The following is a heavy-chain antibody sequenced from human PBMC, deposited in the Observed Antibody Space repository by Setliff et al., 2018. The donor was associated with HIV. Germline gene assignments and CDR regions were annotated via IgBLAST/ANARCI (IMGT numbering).Heavy chain of an antibody. J-gene: IGHJ4*02. CDR1: GFTFSSYA. V-gene: IGHV3-30*07. CDR2: ISYDGSNK. Sequence: GGSLRLSCAASGFTFSSYAMHRVRQAPGKGLEWVAVISYDGSNKYYADSVKGRFTISRDNSKNTLYLQMNSLRPEDTAVYYCARDSPLSHFDYWGQGILVTVSS. CDR3: ARDSPLSHFDY.